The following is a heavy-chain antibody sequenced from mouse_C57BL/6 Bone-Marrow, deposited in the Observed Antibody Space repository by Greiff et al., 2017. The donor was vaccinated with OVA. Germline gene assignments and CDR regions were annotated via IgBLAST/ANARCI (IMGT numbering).Heavy chain of an antibody. J-gene: IGHJ3*01. V-gene: IGHV1-50*01. CDR3: ASAVFAY. CDR2: IDPSDSYT. CDR1: GYTFTSYW. Sequence: VQLKQPGAELVKPGASVQLSCKASGYTFTSYWMQWVKQRPGQGLEWIGEIDPSDSYTNYNQKFKGKATLTVDTSSSTAYMQLSSLTSEDSAVYYCASAVFAYWGQGTLVTVSA.